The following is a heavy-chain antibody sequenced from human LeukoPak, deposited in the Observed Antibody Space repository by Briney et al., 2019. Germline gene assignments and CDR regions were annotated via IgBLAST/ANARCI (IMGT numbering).Heavy chain of an antibody. D-gene: IGHD4-17*01. CDR2: MNPYSGDR. CDR3: ARTTSLTASGYGY. Sequence: ASVKVSCKTSGYTFTSYHINWVRQATGQGLEWMGWMNPYSGDRGYAQNFQGRVSITSDASIGTAYMELSSLRSDDTAVYFCARTTSLTASGYGYWGQGTLVTVSS. CDR1: GYTFTSYH. V-gene: IGHV1-8*03. J-gene: IGHJ4*02.